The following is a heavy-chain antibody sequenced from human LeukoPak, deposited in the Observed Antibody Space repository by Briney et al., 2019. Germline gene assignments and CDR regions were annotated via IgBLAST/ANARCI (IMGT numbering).Heavy chain of an antibody. Sequence: GGSLRLSCAASGFAFGSHWMHWVRQAPGKGLVWVARIESGASNTRYADSVKGRFTISRDNANKTLYLQMNSLRAEDTAVYYCARDQIGSWWGQGTLVIVSS. CDR2: IESGASNT. J-gene: IGHJ4*02. CDR1: GFAFGSHW. D-gene: IGHD6-13*01. V-gene: IGHV3-74*01. CDR3: ARDQIGSW.